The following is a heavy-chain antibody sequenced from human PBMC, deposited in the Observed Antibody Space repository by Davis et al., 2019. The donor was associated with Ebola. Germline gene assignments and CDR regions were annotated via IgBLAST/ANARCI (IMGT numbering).Heavy chain of an antibody. Sequence: SETLSLTCAVSGGSISSFYWTWIRQPPGKGLEWIGFISYTGITDYNPSLKSRVTISADTSRNQFSLKLSSVAAADTAVYYCARERIAARRPIDPWGQGTLVIVSS. CDR3: ARERIAARRPIDP. CDR2: ISYTGIT. V-gene: IGHV4-59*01. CDR1: GGSISSFY. D-gene: IGHD6-6*01. J-gene: IGHJ5*02.